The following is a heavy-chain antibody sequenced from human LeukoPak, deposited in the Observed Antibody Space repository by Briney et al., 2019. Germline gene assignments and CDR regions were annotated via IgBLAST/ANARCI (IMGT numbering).Heavy chain of an antibody. CDR1: GFTFRSYT. CDR3: AREYSSSSRQFDY. J-gene: IGHJ4*02. CDR2: ISSSTAYI. V-gene: IGHV3-21*01. Sequence: PGGSLRLSCAASGFTFRSYTMNWVRQAPGKGLEWVSSISSSTAYIYYADSLRGRFTISRDNAGNSLFLQMDSLRAEDTAVYYCAREYSSSSRQFDYWGQGTLVTVSS. D-gene: IGHD6-6*01.